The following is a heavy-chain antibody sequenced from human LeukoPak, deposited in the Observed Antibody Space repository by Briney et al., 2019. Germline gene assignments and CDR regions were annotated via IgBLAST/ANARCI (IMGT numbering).Heavy chain of an antibody. D-gene: IGHD4-17*01. CDR3: AGARFYGLSSPFDY. Sequence: SETLSLTCAVYGGSFSGYYWSWIRQPPGKGLEWIGEINHSGSTNYNPSLKSRVTISVDTSKNQFSLKLSSVTAADTAVYYCAGARFYGLSSPFDYWGQETLVTVSS. J-gene: IGHJ4*02. V-gene: IGHV4-34*01. CDR1: GGSFSGYY. CDR2: INHSGST.